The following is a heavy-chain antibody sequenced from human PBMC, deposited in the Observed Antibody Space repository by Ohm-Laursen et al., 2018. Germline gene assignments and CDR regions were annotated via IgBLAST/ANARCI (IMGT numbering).Heavy chain of an antibody. CDR1: GYTFTSYY. J-gene: IGHJ4*02. CDR3: ARRGGLRVN. D-gene: IGHD4-17*01. Sequence: SVKVSCKASGYTFTSYYMHWVRQAPGQGLEWMGWMNPNSGNTGYAQKFQGRVTMTRNTSISTAYMELSSLRSEDTAVYYCARRGGLRVNWGQGTLVTVSS. CDR2: MNPNSGNT. V-gene: IGHV1-8*02.